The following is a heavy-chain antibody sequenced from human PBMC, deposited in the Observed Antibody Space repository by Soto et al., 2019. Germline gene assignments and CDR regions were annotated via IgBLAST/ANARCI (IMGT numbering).Heavy chain of an antibody. J-gene: IGHJ5*02. Sequence: SETLSLTCTVSGGSVSSGGYSWSWIRQPPGKGLEWIGYIYHSGGTYYNPSLESRVTISVDRSKNQFSLKLSSVTAADTAVYYCARGYLAAAGYNWFDPWGQGTLVTVSS. D-gene: IGHD6-13*01. CDR2: IYHSGGT. CDR3: ARGYLAAAGYNWFDP. CDR1: GGSVSSGGYS. V-gene: IGHV4-30-2*01.